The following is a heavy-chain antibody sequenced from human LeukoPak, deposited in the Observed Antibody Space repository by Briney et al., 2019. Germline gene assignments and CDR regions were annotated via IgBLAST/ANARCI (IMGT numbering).Heavy chain of an antibody. CDR3: AKGFAYYDFWSGYYSLAAFDI. CDR2: IKQDGSEK. V-gene: IGHV3-7*01. Sequence: TGGSLRLSCAAPGFTFSSYWMGWVRQAPGKGLEWVANIKQDGSEKYYVDSVKGRFTISRDNAKNSLYLQMNSLRAEDTAVYYCAKGFAYYDFWSGYYSLAAFDIWGQGTMVTVSS. D-gene: IGHD3-3*01. CDR1: GFTFSSYW. J-gene: IGHJ3*02.